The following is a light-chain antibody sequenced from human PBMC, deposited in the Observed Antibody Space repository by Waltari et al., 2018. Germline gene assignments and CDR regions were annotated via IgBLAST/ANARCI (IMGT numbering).Light chain of an antibody. J-gene: IGLJ2*01. Sequence: QSALTQPASVSGSPGQSITISCSGTSSDIGSYSLVSWYQQHPGKAPNIIIPVLSARPSGVSDRCSGSKSGNTASLTISGLQTEDKATFYCCSYAGANLVIFGGGTRVTVL. CDR2: VLS. V-gene: IGLV2-23*02. CDR3: CSYAGANLVI. CDR1: SSDIGSYSL.